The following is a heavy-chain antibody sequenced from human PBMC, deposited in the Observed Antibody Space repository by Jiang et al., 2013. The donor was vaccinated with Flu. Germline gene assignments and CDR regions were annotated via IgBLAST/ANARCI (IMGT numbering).Heavy chain of an antibody. J-gene: IGHJ4*02. CDR2: IYYSGST. V-gene: IGHV4-30-4*01. Sequence: GPGLVKPSQTLSLTCTVSGGSISSGDYYWSWIRQPPGKGLEWIGYIYYSGSTYYNPSLKSRVTISVDTSKNQFSLKLSSVTAADTAVYYCARVRYYGSGSLRTFDYWGQGTLVTVSS. CDR1: GGSISSGDYY. CDR3: ARVRYYGSGSLRTFDY. D-gene: IGHD3-10*01.